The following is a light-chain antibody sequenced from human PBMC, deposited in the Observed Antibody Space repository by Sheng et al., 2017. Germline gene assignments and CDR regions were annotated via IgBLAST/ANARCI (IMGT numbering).Light chain of an antibody. J-gene: IGLJ3*02. V-gene: IGLV1-44*01. CDR2: RNS. Sequence: QSALTQPPSASGTPGQRVFISCSGSRSNIGSHVVNWYQVVPGRAPKLLIYRNSQRPSGVPDRFSGSKSGTSASLAISGLQSEDEGDYYCAAWDDNLKGFWVFGGGTKVTVL. CDR1: RSNIGSHV. CDR3: AAWDDNLKGFWV.